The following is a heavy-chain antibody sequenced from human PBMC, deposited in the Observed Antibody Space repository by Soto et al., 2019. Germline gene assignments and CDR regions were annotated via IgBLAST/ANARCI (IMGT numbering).Heavy chain of an antibody. CDR1: GYTFIDHY. D-gene: IGHD3-22*01. Sequence: QVQLEQSGAQLRKPGASVRVSCKASGYTFIDHYIHWVRQAPGQGLEWMGWITPNSGGTKYAQKFEGRVTMTGDASINTAYVEVIRLTSDDTAVYFCVRAVGSRGLNDAFDVWGQGTLVTVSS. J-gene: IGHJ3*01. V-gene: IGHV1-2*02. CDR3: VRAVGSRGLNDAFDV. CDR2: ITPNSGGT.